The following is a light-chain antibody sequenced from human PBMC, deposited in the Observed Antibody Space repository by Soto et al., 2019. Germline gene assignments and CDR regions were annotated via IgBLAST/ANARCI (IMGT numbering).Light chain of an antibody. CDR3: QQYNNWPIT. CDR2: GAS. CDR1: ETVATN. Sequence: EVVMTQSPATLSVSPGERATLSCRASETVATNLAWYQQKPGQAPRLLISGASTRATGIPARFSGSGSGTEFTLTISSLQSEDFAVYDGQQYNNWPITFGQGTRLEIK. J-gene: IGKJ5*01. V-gene: IGKV3-15*01.